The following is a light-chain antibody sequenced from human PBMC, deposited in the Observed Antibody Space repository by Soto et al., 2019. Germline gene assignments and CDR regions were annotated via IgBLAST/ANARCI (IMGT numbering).Light chain of an antibody. CDR1: SSDVGGYHY. Sequence: QSVLTQPPSASGSPGQSVTISCTGTSSDVGGYHYVSWYQQLPGKAPKLIIYEVSKRPSGVPDRFSGSKSGNTASLTVSGLQAEDEADYYCNSYAGSSTPYVFGTGTKVTVL. V-gene: IGLV2-8*01. CDR2: EVS. J-gene: IGLJ1*01. CDR3: NSYAGSSTPYV.